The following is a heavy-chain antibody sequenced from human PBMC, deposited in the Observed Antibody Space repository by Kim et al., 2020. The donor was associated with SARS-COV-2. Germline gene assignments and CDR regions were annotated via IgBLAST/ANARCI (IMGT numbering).Heavy chain of an antibody. Sequence: SQTLSLTCALSGDSVSSTSAAWNWIMQSPSRGLEWLGRTYYRSKWYNDYAVSVKSRITINPDTSKNRFSLQLNSVTPEDTAVYFCARDTPGHKAFDIWGQGTMVAVSS. CDR1: GDSVSSTSAA. V-gene: IGHV6-1*01. CDR3: ARDTPGHKAFDI. J-gene: IGHJ3*02. CDR2: TYYRSKWYN.